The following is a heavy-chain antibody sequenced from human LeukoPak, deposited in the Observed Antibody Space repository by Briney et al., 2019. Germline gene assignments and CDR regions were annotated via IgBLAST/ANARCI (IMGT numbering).Heavy chain of an antibody. CDR2: IYYSGST. Sequence: SETLSLTCTVSGGSISSSSYYWGWIRQPPGKGLEWIGSIYYSGSTYYNPSLKSRVTISVDTSKNQFSLKLSSVTAADTAVYYCARGDNWNYVTSVDYWGQGTLVTVSS. CDR3: ARGDNWNYVTSVDY. CDR1: GGSISSSSYY. V-gene: IGHV4-39*07. D-gene: IGHD1-7*01. J-gene: IGHJ4*02.